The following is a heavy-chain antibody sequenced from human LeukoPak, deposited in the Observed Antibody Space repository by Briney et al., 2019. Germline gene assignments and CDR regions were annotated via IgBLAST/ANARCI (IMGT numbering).Heavy chain of an antibody. CDR3: VGITMVRGVINYYYYYYMDV. Sequence: PSETLSLTCAVSGYSIRRNNWWGWIRQPPGKGLEWIGHIYYSGSIYYNPSLKSRVTISVDTSKNQFSLKLSSVTAADTAVYYCVGITMVRGVINYYYYYYMDVWGKGTTVTISS. V-gene: IGHV4-28*05. J-gene: IGHJ6*03. CDR1: GYSIRRNNW. D-gene: IGHD3-10*01. CDR2: IYYSGSI.